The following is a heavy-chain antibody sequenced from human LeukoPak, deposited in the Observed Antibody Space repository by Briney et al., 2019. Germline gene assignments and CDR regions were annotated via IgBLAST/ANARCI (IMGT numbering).Heavy chain of an antibody. D-gene: IGHD2/OR15-2a*01. Sequence: GESLRLSCAASGFTFSSYWMNWVRQAPGKGLVWVSRIASDGNSTTYADSVKGRFSISRDNAKNTLYLQMNSLRVEDTAVYYCARGRPHGNNYWGQGTLVTVSS. CDR1: GFTFSSYW. CDR2: IASDGNST. V-gene: IGHV3-74*01. CDR3: ARGRPHGNNY. J-gene: IGHJ4*02.